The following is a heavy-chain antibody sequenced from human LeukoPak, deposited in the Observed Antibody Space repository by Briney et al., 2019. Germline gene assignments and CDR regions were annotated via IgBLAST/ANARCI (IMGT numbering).Heavy chain of an antibody. D-gene: IGHD7-27*01. CDR1: GFTFSSYW. CDR3: TKDLTGELDY. V-gene: IGHV3-74*01. Sequence: GSLRLSCAASGFTFSSYWMHWVRQTPGKGLVWVSRINPDGSYTSYADSVKGRFTISRDNAKNTLYLQMNSLRADDTAVYYCTKDLTGELDYWGQGTLVTVSS. CDR2: INPDGSYT. J-gene: IGHJ4*02.